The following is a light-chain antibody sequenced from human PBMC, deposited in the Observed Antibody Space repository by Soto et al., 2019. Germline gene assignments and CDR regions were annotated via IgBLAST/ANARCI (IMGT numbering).Light chain of an antibody. V-gene: IGLV2-14*01. Sequence: SVLTQPASVSGSPGQSITISCTGTSSDVGGYNYVSWYRQHPGKAPKILIYEVTNRPSGVSNRFSGSKSGNTASLTISGLQAEDESHYYCSSYTTSSAYVLFGGGTKLTVL. CDR3: SSYTTSSAYVL. CDR2: EVT. J-gene: IGLJ2*01. CDR1: SSDVGGYNY.